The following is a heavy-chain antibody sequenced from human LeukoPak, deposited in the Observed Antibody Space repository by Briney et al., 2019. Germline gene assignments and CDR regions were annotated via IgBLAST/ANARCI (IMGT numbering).Heavy chain of an antibody. CDR1: GFTFSSYA. Sequence: PGGSLRLSCAASGFTFSSYAMHWVRQAPGKGLEWVAVISYDGSNKYYADSVKGRFTISRDNSKNTLYLQMNSLRAEDTAVYYCARDGVATSKEYYYYYGMDVWAKGPRSPSP. D-gene: IGHD5-12*01. CDR2: ISYDGSNK. V-gene: IGHV3-30*04. J-gene: IGHJ6*02. CDR3: ARDGVATSKEYYYYYGMDV.